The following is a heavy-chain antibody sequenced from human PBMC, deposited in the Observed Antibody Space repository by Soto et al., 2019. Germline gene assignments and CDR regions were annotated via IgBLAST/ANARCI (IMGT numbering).Heavy chain of an antibody. Sequence: EVQLVESGGGLVQPGGSLRLSCSASGFTFSSYAMPWVRQAPGKGLEYVSAISSNGGSTYYADSVKGRFTISRDNSTNTLYLQMSSLRAEDTAVYYCVKDTYYDILTGSVYYYYGMDVWGQGNTVTVS. CDR1: GFTFSSYA. J-gene: IGHJ6*02. CDR3: VKDTYYDILTGSVYYYYGMDV. CDR2: ISSNGGST. D-gene: IGHD3-9*01. V-gene: IGHV3-64D*08.